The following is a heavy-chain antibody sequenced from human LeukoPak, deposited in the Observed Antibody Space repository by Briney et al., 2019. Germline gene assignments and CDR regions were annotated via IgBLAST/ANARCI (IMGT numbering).Heavy chain of an antibody. V-gene: IGHV3-23*01. CDR3: AKHGYCSGGHCYFLFDS. D-gene: IGHD2-15*01. Sequence: GGSLTLSCVASEVSRRSYDLSWVRQAQGKGLERVSEISASSNYKYYADSVKGRFTISRDNSQNTFFLQMNSLRAEDTALYYCAKHGYCSGGHCYFLFDSWGQGTLVTVSS. J-gene: IGHJ4*02. CDR1: EVSRRSYD. CDR2: ISASSNYK.